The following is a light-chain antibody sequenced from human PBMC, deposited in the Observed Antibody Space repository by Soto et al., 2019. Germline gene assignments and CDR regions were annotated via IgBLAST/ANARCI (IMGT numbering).Light chain of an antibody. CDR3: QQSYSTPWT. CDR1: QSISSY. V-gene: IGKV1-39*01. J-gene: IGKJ1*01. Sequence: DIQMTQSPSSLSASVADRVTITCRASQSISSYLNWYQQKPGKAPKLLIYAASSLQSGVPSRFSGSGSGTDFTLTISSLQPEYFATYYCQQSYSTPWTFGQGTKVDIK. CDR2: AAS.